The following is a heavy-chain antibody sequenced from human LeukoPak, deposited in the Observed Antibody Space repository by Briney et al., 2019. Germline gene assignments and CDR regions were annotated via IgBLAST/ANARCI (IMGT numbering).Heavy chain of an antibody. V-gene: IGHV1-69*13. CDR3: ARGPTCYDILTGLPNYYYYGMDV. CDR1: GGTFSSYA. CDR2: IIPIFGTA. J-gene: IGHJ6*04. Sequence: ASVKVSCKASGGTFSSYAISWVRQAPGQGLEWMGGIIPIFGTANYAQKFQGRVTITADESTSTAYMELSSLRSEDTAVYYCARGPTCYDILTGLPNYYYYGMDVWGKGTTVTVSS. D-gene: IGHD3-9*01.